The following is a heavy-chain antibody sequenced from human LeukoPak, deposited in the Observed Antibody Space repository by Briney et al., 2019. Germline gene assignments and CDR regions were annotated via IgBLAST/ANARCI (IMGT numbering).Heavy chain of an antibody. CDR1: GYTFTGYY. Sequence: ASVKVSCKASGYTFTGYYMHWVRQAPGQGLEWMGWINPNSGGTNYAQKFQGRVTMTRDTSISTAYMELSSLRSEDTAVYYCARDRGSSWYGPVDYWGQGTLVTVSS. CDR2: INPNSGGT. D-gene: IGHD6-13*01. CDR3: ARDRGSSWYGPVDY. J-gene: IGHJ4*02. V-gene: IGHV1-2*02.